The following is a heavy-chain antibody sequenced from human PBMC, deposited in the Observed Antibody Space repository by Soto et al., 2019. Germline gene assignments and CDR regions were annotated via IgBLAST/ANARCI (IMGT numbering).Heavy chain of an antibody. CDR2: ISSSGSTI. Sequence: VQLVESGGGLVKPGGSLRLSCAPSGFTFSDYYMSWIRQAPGKGLEWVSYISSSGSTIYYADSVKGRFTISRDNAKNSLYLQMNSLRAEDTAVYYCARTMVRGVMTLQHYYYMDVWGKGTTVTVSS. V-gene: IGHV3-11*01. J-gene: IGHJ6*03. CDR3: ARTMVRGVMTLQHYYYMDV. D-gene: IGHD3-10*01. CDR1: GFTFSDYY.